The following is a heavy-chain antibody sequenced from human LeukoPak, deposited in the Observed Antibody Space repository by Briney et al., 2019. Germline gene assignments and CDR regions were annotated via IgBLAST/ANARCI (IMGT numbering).Heavy chain of an antibody. CDR1: GGSISSSSYY. CDR2: IYYSGST. D-gene: IGHD5-24*01. CDR3: AKDRMATIRPDFDY. Sequence: KPSETLSLTCTVSGGSISSSSYYWGWIRQPPGKGLEWIGSIYYSGSTYYNPSLKSRVTISVDTPKNQFSLKLSSVTAADTAVYYCAKDRMATIRPDFDYWGQGTLVTVSS. J-gene: IGHJ4*02. V-gene: IGHV4-39*02.